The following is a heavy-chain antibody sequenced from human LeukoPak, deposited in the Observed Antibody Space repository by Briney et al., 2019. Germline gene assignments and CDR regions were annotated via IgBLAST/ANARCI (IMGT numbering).Heavy chain of an antibody. CDR1: GGSISSYY. CDR2: IYYSGST. V-gene: IGHV4-59*01. J-gene: IGHJ4*02. CDR3: ARSGKDSSGYFTS. Sequence: SETLSLTCTVSGGSISSYYWSWIRQPPGKGLEWIGYIYYSGSTNYNPSLKSRVTISVDTSKNLFSLKLSSVTAADTAVYYCARSGKDSSGYFTSWGQGTLVTVSS. D-gene: IGHD3-22*01.